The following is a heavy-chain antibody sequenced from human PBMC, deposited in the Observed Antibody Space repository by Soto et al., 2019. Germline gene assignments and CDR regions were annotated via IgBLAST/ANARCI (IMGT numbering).Heavy chain of an antibody. V-gene: IGHV4-59*08. D-gene: IGHD3-9*01. CDR1: GGSISSYY. J-gene: IGHJ4*02. CDR3: ARGYDTLPGPLDY. Sequence: ASETLSLTCTVSGGSISSYYWSWIRHPPGKGLEWIGYIYYSGSTNYNPSLKSRVTISVDTSKNQFSLNLNSVTAADTAVYYCARGYDTLPGPLDYWGPGTLVTVSS. CDR2: IYYSGST.